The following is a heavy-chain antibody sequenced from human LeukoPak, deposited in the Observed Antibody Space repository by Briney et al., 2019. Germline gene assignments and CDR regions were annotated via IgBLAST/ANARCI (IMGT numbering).Heavy chain of an antibody. V-gene: IGHV4-59*01. CDR2: IYYSGST. Sequence: PSETLSLTCTVSGGSISSYYWSWIRQPPGKGLEWIGYIYYSGSTNYNPSLKSRVPISVDTSKNQFSLKLSSVTAADTAVYYCARDKGYCSSTSCDSDYGMDVWGKGTTVTVSS. J-gene: IGHJ6*04. CDR1: GGSISSYY. D-gene: IGHD2-2*01. CDR3: ARDKGYCSSTSCDSDYGMDV.